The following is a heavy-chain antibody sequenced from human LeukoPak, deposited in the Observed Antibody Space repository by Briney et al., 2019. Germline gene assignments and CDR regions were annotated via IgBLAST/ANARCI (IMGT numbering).Heavy chain of an antibody. Sequence: GGSLRLSCAASGFTFSTYFMPWVRRAPGKGLVWVSRINSDGSTTSHADSVKGRFTISRDNAKNTLCLQMDSLRAEDTAVYFCARGVHYGSDYWGQGTLVTVSS. CDR2: INSDGSTT. D-gene: IGHD4-17*01. J-gene: IGHJ4*02. CDR1: GFTFSTYF. CDR3: ARGVHYGSDY. V-gene: IGHV3-74*01.